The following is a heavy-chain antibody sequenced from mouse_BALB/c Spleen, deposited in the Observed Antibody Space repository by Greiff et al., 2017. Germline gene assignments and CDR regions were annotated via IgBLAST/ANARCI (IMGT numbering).Heavy chain of an antibody. CDR3: NAMDY. CDR2: INPNNGGT. J-gene: IGHJ4*01. V-gene: IGHV1-18*01. Sequence: EVKLQESGPELVKPGASVKIPCKASGYTFTDYNMDWVKQSHGKSLEWIGDINPNNGGTIYNQKFKGKATLTVDKSSSTAYLQLSSLTSEDTAVYYCNAMDYWGQGTSVTVSS. CDR1: GYTFTDYN.